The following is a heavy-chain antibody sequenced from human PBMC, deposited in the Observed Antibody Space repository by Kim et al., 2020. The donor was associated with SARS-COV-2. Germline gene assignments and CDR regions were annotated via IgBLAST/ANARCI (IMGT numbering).Heavy chain of an antibody. J-gene: IGHJ4*02. CDR1: GFTFSSYA. V-gene: IGHV3-23*01. Sequence: GGSLRLSCAASGFTFSSYAMSWVRQAPGKGLEWVSAISGSGGSTYYADSVKGRFTISRDNSKNTLYLQMNSLRAEDTAVYYCAKDSRRGRWFGELLPFDYWGQGTLVTVSS. D-gene: IGHD3-10*01. CDR2: ISGSGGST. CDR3: AKDSRRGRWFGELLPFDY.